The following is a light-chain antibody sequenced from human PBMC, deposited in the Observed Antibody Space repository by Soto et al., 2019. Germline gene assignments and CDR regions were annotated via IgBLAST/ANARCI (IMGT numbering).Light chain of an antibody. CDR1: QSVSSSF. Sequence: EFVLTKSLGTLSLSPGERATLSCRASQSVSSSFLAWYQQKPGQAPRILIYGASTRATGIPDRFSGSGSGTDFTLTISRLEPEDFAVYYCQQYGSSPPLTFGGGTKVEIK. CDR2: GAS. CDR3: QQYGSSPPLT. V-gene: IGKV3-20*01. J-gene: IGKJ4*01.